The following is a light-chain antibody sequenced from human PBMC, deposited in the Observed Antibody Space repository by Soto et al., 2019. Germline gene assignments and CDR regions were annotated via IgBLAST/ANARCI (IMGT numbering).Light chain of an antibody. CDR1: QGINNY. J-gene: IGKJ3*01. V-gene: IGKV1-9*01. CDR3: QQLNTYPFT. Sequence: DIQLTQSPSFLSASVGDRVTITCRASQGINNYLAWYQQKPGKAPNLLIYAASALQSGVPSRLSGSGSGTEFTLTISSLQPEDFATYYCQQLNTYPFTFGPGTTVDIE. CDR2: AAS.